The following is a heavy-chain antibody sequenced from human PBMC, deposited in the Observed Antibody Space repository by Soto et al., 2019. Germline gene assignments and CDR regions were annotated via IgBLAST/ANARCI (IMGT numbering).Heavy chain of an antibody. CDR1: GYTFTSYY. CDR3: ARDRVRRTPPLHYYYMDV. J-gene: IGHJ6*03. D-gene: IGHD1-1*01. V-gene: IGHV1-46*03. CDR2: INPSGGST. Sequence: QVQLVQSGAEVKKPGASVKVSCKASGYTFTSYYMHWVRQAPGQGLEWMGIINPSGGSTSYAQKVQGRVTMTRDTSTSTVYMELSSLRSEDTAVYYCARDRVRRTPPLHYYYMDVWGKGTTVTVSS.